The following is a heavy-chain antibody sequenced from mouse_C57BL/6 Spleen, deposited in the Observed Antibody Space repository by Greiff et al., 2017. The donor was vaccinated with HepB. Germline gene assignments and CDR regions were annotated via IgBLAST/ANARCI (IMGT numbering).Heavy chain of an antibody. CDR1: GFSLTSYA. CDR3: ARNWIYYGNYPSAMDY. CDR2: IWTGGGT. Sequence: QVQLKQSGPGLVAPSPSLSITCTVSGFSLTSYAISWVRQPPGKGLEWLGVIWTGGGTNYNSALKSRLSISKDNSKSQVFLKMNSLQTDDTARYYCARNWIYYGNYPSAMDYWGQGTSVTVSS. D-gene: IGHD2-1*01. V-gene: IGHV2-9-1*01. J-gene: IGHJ4*01.